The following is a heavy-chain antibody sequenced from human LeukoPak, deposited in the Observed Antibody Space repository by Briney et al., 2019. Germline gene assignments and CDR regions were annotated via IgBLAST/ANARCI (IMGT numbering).Heavy chain of an antibody. Sequence: PGGSLRLSCAASGFTVTSHYMNWVRQAPGKGLEWVSVIYSGGSTYFADSVKGRFTVSRDYSKNTLYLQMNSLRAEDTAVYYCARVETGYYSYSMDVWGQGTTVTVSS. V-gene: IGHV3-53*01. CDR3: ARVETGYYSYSMDV. D-gene: IGHD1-14*01. CDR1: GFTVTSHY. CDR2: IYSGGST. J-gene: IGHJ6*02.